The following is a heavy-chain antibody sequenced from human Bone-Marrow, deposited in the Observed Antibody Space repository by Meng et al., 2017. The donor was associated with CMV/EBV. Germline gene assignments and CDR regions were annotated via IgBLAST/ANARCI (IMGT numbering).Heavy chain of an antibody. Sequence: GESLKISCAASGFTFDDYAMHWVRQAPGKGLEWVSGISGSGGSTYYADSVKGRFTISRDNSKNTLYLQMNSLRAEDTAVYYCAKVEGRGRLDYYYYGMDVWGQGTTVTVSS. V-gene: IGHV3-23*01. CDR2: ISGSGGST. CDR1: GFTFDDYA. CDR3: AKVEGRGRLDYYYYGMDV. D-gene: IGHD3-10*01. J-gene: IGHJ6*02.